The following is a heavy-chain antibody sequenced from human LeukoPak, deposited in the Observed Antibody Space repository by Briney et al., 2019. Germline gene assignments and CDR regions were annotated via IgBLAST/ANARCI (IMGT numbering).Heavy chain of an antibody. CDR3: AKGGHDFNPFYC. V-gene: IGHV3-23*01. D-gene: IGHD2-21*02. CDR1: GFTFSSYA. Sequence: PGGSLRLSCAASGFTFSSYAMGWVRQAPGKGLEWVSSIKGGGGDPFYADSVRGRFTISRDNSKNTLYLQLNSLRAEDTAVYFCAKGGHDFNPFYCWGQGALLTVSS. CDR2: IKGGGGDP. J-gene: IGHJ4*02.